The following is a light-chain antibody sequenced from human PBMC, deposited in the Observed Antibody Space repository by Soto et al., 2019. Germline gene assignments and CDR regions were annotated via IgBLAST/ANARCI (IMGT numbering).Light chain of an antibody. J-gene: IGLJ2*01. CDR2: RDN. Sequence: QSVLTQPPSPSGTPGQRVTISCSGSSSNIGINYVYWYQQLPGTAPKLLIFRDNQRPSGVPDRFSGSKSGTSASLAISGLRSEDEADYYCAAWDDSLNGLFGGGTKVTVL. V-gene: IGLV1-47*01. CDR1: SSNIGINY. CDR3: AAWDDSLNGL.